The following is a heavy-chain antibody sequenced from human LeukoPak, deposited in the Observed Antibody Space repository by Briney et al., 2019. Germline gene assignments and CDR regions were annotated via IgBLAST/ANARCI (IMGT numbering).Heavy chain of an antibody. CDR3: ARELKGSGRYYMDV. V-gene: IGHV4-61*02. CDR1: GGSISSGSYY. D-gene: IGHD3-10*01. CDR2: IYTSGST. Sequence: SETLSLTCTVSGGSISSGSYYWSWIRQPAGKGLEWIGRIYTSGSTNYNPSLKSRVTISVDTSKNQFSLKLSSVTAADTAVYYCARELKGSGRYYMDVWGKGTTVTVSS. J-gene: IGHJ6*03.